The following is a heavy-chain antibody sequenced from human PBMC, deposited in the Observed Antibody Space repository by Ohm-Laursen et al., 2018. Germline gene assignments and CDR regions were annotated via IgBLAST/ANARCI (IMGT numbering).Heavy chain of an antibody. J-gene: IGHJ4*02. CDR2: INSDGSST. Sequence: SLRLSCAVSGFTFSNYWMHWVRQAPGKGLVWVSRINSDGSSTNYADSVKGRFTISRDNAKNSLYLQMNSLRAEDAAVYYCARGGQQQVEDYWGQGTLVTVSS. CDR1: GFTFSNYW. V-gene: IGHV3-74*01. D-gene: IGHD6-13*01. CDR3: ARGGQQQVEDY.